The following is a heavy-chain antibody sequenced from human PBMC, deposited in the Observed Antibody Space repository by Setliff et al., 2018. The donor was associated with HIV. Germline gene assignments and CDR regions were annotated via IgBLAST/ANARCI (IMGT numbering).Heavy chain of an antibody. CDR1: GGSISSHY. Sequence: SETLSLTCTVSGGSISSHYWSWIRQPPGKGLEWIGSIYYSGSTNYNPSLKSRVTISVDTSKNQFSLKLSSVTAADTAVYYCASTYCGGDCYSRYFQHWGQGTLVTVSS. V-gene: IGHV4-59*11. J-gene: IGHJ1*01. CDR3: ASTYCGGDCYSRYFQH. CDR2: IYYSGST. D-gene: IGHD2-21*02.